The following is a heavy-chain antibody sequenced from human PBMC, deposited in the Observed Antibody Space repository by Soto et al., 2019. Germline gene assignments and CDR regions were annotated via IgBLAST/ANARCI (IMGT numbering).Heavy chain of an antibody. J-gene: IGHJ4*02. D-gene: IGHD6-13*01. CDR2: ISAYNGNT. V-gene: IGHV1-18*01. Sequence: QVQLVQSGAEVKKPGASVKVSCKASGYTFTSYGISWVRQAPGQGLEWMGWISAYNGNTNYAQKLQGRVTMPTDTPTSTDYMELRSLRSDDTAVYSCARDWAAAGPFDYWGQGTLVTVSS. CDR1: GYTFTSYG. CDR3: ARDWAAAGPFDY.